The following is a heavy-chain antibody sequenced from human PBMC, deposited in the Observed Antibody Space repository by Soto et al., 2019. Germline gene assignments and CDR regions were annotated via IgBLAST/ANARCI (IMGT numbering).Heavy chain of an antibody. CDR2: IYYSGST. J-gene: IGHJ4*02. V-gene: IGHV4-59*01. D-gene: IGHD5-18*01. CDR3: ARGRGDTAMAWYY. CDR1: GGSISSYY. Sequence: QVQLQESGPGLVKPSETLSLTCTVSGGSISSYYWSWIRQPPGKGLEWIGYIYYSGSTKYNPSLTCRVTISVDTSKNQFSLKLNSVTAADTAVYYCARGRGDTAMAWYYWGQGTLVTVSS.